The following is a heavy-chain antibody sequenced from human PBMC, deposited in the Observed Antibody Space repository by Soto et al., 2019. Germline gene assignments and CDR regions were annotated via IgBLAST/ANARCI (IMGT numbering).Heavy chain of an antibody. CDR3: ARRMPIDSYPFDY. CDR2: IYSTGST. CDR1: GGSISSGDYF. J-gene: IGHJ4*02. Sequence: QVQLQESGPGLVKSSQTLSLTCTVSGGSISSGDYFWSWIRQPPGKGLVWIGYIYSTGSTYYNPPXXXRXXISVDTSKNQFSLKLNSVTAADTAVYYCARRMPIDSYPFDYWGQGSLVTVSS. V-gene: IGHV4-30-4*01. D-gene: IGHD2-2*01.